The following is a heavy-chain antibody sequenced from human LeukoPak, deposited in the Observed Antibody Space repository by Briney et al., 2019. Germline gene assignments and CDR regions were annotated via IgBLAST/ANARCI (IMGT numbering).Heavy chain of an antibody. D-gene: IGHD1-1*01. Sequence: GGSLRLSCAASGFTFSSYSMNWVRQAPGKGLEWVSSISSSSSYIYYADSVKGRFTISRDNAKNSLYLQMNSLRAEDTAVYYCAKSRSGSANWALQIFDNWGQGALVTVSS. CDR1: GFTFSSYS. V-gene: IGHV3-21*03. CDR3: AKSRSGSANWALQIFDN. CDR2: ISSSSSYI. J-gene: IGHJ4*02.